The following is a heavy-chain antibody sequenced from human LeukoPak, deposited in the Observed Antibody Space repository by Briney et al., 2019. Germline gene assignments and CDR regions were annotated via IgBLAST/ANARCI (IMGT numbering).Heavy chain of an antibody. V-gene: IGHV3-9*01. CDR2: ISWNSGSI. Sequence: GGSLRLSCAASGFTFDDYAMHWVRQAPGKGLEWVSGISWNSGSIGYADSVKGRFTISRDNSKNTLYLQMNSLRAEDTALYYCARRRNYYDSSGFAFDYWGQGTLVTVSS. J-gene: IGHJ4*02. CDR1: GFTFDDYA. CDR3: ARRRNYYDSSGFAFDY. D-gene: IGHD3-22*01.